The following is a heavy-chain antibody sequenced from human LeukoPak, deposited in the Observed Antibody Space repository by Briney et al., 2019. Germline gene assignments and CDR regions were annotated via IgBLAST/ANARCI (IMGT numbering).Heavy chain of an antibody. CDR2: INHSGST. CDR1: GGSFSGYY. Sequence: PSETLSLTCAVYGGSFSGYYWSWIRQPPGKGLEWIGEINHSGSTNYNPSLKSRVTISVDTSKNQFSLKLNSVTPEDTAVYYCAREEVHIAAAGTVAEYYYYYYMDVWGKGTTVTVSS. CDR3: AREEVHIAAAGTVAEYYYYYYMDV. V-gene: IGHV4-34*01. J-gene: IGHJ6*03. D-gene: IGHD6-13*01.